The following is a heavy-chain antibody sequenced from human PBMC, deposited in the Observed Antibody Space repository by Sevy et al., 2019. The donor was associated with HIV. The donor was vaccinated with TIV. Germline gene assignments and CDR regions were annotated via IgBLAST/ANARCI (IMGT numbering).Heavy chain of an antibody. CDR1: GFIFSNYP. CDR3: ARDPTYYDFWSGYYTGWFDP. D-gene: IGHD3-3*01. V-gene: IGHV3-11*01. J-gene: IGHJ5*02. CDR2: ISSSGSTI. Sequence: GGSLRLSCAASGFIFSNYPMSWVRQAPGKGLEWVSYISSSGSTIYYADSVKGRFTISRDNAKNSLYLQMNSLRAEDTAVYYCARDPTYYDFWSGYYTGWFDPWGQGTLVTVSS.